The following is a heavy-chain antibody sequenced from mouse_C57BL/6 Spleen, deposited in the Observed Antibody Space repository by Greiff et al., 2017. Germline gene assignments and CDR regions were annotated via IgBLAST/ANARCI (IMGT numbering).Heavy chain of an antibody. V-gene: IGHV1-50*01. CDR3: ARSSSGYRSYFDY. CDR2: IDPSDSYT. J-gene: IGHJ2*01. CDR1: GYTFTSYW. D-gene: IGHD3-2*02. Sequence: QVQLQQPGAELVKPGASVKLSCKASGYTFTSYWMQWVKQRPGQGLEWIGEIDPSDSYTNYNQKFKGKATLTVDTSSSTASMQLSSLTSEDSAVYYCARSSSGYRSYFDYWGQGTTLTVSS.